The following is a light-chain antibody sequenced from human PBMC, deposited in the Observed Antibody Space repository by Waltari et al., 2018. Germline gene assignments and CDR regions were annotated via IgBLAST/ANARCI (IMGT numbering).Light chain of an antibody. CDR1: QSVLYSSNNNNY. V-gene: IGKV4-1*01. CDR3: QQYYSTPRA. Sequence: DIVMTQSPDSLAVSLGEGATISCKSSQSVLYSSNNNNYLFWFQQTPGQPPHLLIHWASTRESGVPDRFSDSGSTTDFTLTISSLQAEDVAVHYCQQYYSTPRAFGQGTRLEIK. CDR2: WAS. J-gene: IGKJ5*01.